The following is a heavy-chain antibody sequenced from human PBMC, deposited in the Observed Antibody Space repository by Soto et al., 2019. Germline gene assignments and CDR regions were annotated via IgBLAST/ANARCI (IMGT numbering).Heavy chain of an antibody. J-gene: IGHJ5*02. CDR2: ISDSGGSA. Sequence: GGSLRLSCAASGFTFSSYGMSWVRQAPGKGLEWVSTISDSGGSAYYTDSVKGRFTISRDNSKNTLYLQMNSLRAEDTAVYYCAKDPRLYSSAPDSFDPWGQGTLVTVSS. V-gene: IGHV3-23*01. CDR1: GFTFSSYG. D-gene: IGHD6-25*01. CDR3: AKDPRLYSSAPDSFDP.